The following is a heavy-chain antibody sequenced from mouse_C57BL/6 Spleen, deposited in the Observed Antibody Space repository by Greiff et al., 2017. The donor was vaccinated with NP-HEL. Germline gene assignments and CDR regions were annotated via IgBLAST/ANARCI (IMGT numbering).Heavy chain of an antibody. CDR1: GYTFTSYW. J-gene: IGHJ1*03. CDR2: IDPSDSET. D-gene: IGHD1-1*01. V-gene: IGHV1-52*01. Sequence: QVQLQQSGAELVRPGSSVKLSCKASGYTFTSYWMHWVKQRPIQGLEWIGNIDPSDSETHYNQKFKDKATLTVDKSSSTAYMQLSSLTSEDSAVYYCARSDTTVDVWGTGTTVTVSS. CDR3: ARSDTTVDV.